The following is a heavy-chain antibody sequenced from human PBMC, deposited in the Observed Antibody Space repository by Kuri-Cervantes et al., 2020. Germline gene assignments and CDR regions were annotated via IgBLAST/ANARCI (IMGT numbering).Heavy chain of an antibody. V-gene: IGHV3-33*01. D-gene: IGHD1-26*01. CDR2: IWYDGSNK. Sequence: GESLKISCAASGFTFSSYGMHWVRQAPGKGLEWVAVIWYDGSNKYYADSVKGRFTISRDNAKNSPYLHMDNLRDEDTAVYYCARDLVGASPSWGQGTLVTVSS. CDR1: GFTFSSYG. CDR3: ARDLVGASPS. J-gene: IGHJ4*02.